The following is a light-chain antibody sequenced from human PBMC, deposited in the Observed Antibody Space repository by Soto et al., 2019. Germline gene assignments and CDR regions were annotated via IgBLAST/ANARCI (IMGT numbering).Light chain of an antibody. Sequence: QSALTQPASVSGSPGQPITISCTGTSSDVGGYNYVSWYQQHPGKAPKLIIYELINRPSGVSNRFSGSKSGNTASLTISGLQAEDEADYYCNSYTSKSTGVFGTGTKLTVL. CDR1: SSDVGGYNY. CDR2: ELI. CDR3: NSYTSKSTGV. J-gene: IGLJ1*01. V-gene: IGLV2-14*01.